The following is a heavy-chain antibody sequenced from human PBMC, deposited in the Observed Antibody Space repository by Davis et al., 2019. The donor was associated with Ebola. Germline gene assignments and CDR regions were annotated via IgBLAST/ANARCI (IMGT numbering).Heavy chain of an antibody. CDR1: SLTFSDVW. Sequence: GESLKISCAASSLTFSDVWMNWVRQTPGKGLEWVGRIKRKTEGDSTDYAAPVKGRFTISRDDSKNTRYLQMNSLKSEDTAVYYCTTDIAIVVAARGAYDYWGQGTLVTVSS. CDR2: IKRKTEGDST. D-gene: IGHD2-15*01. CDR3: TTDIAIVVAARGAYDY. J-gene: IGHJ4*02. V-gene: IGHV3-15*07.